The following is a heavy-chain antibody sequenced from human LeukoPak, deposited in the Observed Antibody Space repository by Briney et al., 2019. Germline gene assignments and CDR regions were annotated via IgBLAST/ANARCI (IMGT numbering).Heavy chain of an antibody. CDR1: GFTFSSYS. V-gene: IGHV3-21*01. CDR2: MSSSSSNI. CDR3: ARDLDGDYSAFDI. D-gene: IGHD4-17*01. Sequence: GGSLRLSCAASGFTFSSYSMNWVRQAPGKGLEWVSYMSSSSSNICYADSVKGRFTISRDNAKNSLYLQMNSLRAEDTAVYYCARDLDGDYSAFDIWGQGTMVTVSS. J-gene: IGHJ3*02.